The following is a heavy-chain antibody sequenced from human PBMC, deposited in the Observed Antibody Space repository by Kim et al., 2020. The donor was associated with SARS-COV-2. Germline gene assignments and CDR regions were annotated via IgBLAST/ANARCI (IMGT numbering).Heavy chain of an antibody. D-gene: IGHD3-10*01. CDR2: FTRDGIT. CDR3: GDYHGAGSHFTY. CDR1: GFTFNNYG. J-gene: IGHJ4*02. V-gene: IGHV3-23*01. Sequence: GWSLRLSCAASGFTFNNYGMTWVRQAPGKGLEWVSSFTRDGITYYDDFVKGRFTISRDNSKNVLSLQMNSLRVEDTTEYYCGDYHGAGSHFTYWGQGTV.